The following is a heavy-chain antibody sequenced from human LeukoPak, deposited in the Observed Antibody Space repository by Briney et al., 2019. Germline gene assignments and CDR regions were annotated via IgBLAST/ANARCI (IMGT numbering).Heavy chain of an antibody. CDR1: GFTFSSYS. V-gene: IGHV3-21*01. CDR3: ARGDEHYYGSGSTTENDY. D-gene: IGHD3-10*01. Sequence: GGSLRLSCAASGFTFSSYSMNWVRQAPGKGLEWVSYISSSSSYIYYADSVKGRFTISRDNAKNSLFLQMNSLRAEDMAVYYCARGDEHYYGSGSTTENDYWGQGTLVTVSS. CDR2: ISSSSSYI. J-gene: IGHJ4*02.